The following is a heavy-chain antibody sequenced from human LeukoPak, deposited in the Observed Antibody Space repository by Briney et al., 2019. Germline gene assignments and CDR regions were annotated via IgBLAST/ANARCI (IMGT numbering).Heavy chain of an antibody. Sequence: PSETLSLTCTVSGGSISSGGYYWSWIRQHPGKGLEWIGYIYYSGSTYYNPSLKSRVTISVDTSKNQFSLKLSSVTAADTAVYYCARDRVAAAGTVGVFDYWGQGTLVTVSS. CDR3: ARDRVAAAGTVGVFDY. V-gene: IGHV4-31*03. J-gene: IGHJ4*02. CDR1: GGSISSGGYY. D-gene: IGHD6-13*01. CDR2: IYYSGST.